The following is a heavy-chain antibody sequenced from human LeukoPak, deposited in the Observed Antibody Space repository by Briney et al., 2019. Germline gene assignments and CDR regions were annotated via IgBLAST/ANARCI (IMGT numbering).Heavy chain of an antibody. V-gene: IGHV4-30-2*01. J-gene: IGHJ4*02. Sequence: PSQTLSLTCTVSGGSISSGGYYWSWIRQPPGKGLEWIGYIYHSGSTYYNPALKSRVTTSVDRSKNQFSLKLSSVTAADTAVYYCAREAKIAARYFDYWGQGTLVTVSS. CDR1: GGSISSGGYY. D-gene: IGHD6-6*01. CDR3: AREAKIAARYFDY. CDR2: IYHSGST.